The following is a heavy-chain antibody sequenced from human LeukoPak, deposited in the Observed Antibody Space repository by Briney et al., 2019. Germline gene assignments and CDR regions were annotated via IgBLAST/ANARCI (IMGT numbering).Heavy chain of an antibody. CDR2: INPNSGGT. J-gene: IGHJ3*02. CDR3: ARFGLGKHIEVAGIPFDI. Sequence: ASVKVSCKGSGYTFTGYYMHWVRQAPGQGLEWMGWINPNSGGTNYAQKFQGRVTMTRDTSISTAYMELSRLRSDDTAVYYCARFGLGKHIEVAGIPFDIWGQGTMVTVSS. V-gene: IGHV1-2*02. CDR1: GYTFTGYY. D-gene: IGHD6-19*01.